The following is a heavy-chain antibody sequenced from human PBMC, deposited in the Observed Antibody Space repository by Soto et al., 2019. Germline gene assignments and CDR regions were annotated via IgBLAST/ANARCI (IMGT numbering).Heavy chain of an antibody. D-gene: IGHD3-22*01. V-gene: IGHV4-34*01. CDR1: GGSSSGYY. CDR3: AIRTYYYDSSGLR. Sequence: PSETLSLTCAVYGGSSSGYYWSWIRQPPGKGLEWIGEINHSGSTNYNPSLKSRVTISVDTSKNQFSLKLSSVTAADTAVYYCAIRTYYYDSSGLRWGQGTLVTVSS. CDR2: INHSGST. J-gene: IGHJ4*02.